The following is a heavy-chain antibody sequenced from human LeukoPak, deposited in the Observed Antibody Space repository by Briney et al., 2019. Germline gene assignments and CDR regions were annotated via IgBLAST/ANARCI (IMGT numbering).Heavy chain of an antibody. Sequence: SETLSLTCTVSGVSINAYYWNWFRQPPGKRPEWIGYIYHTGSTNYNPSLKSRVTMSVDTSKSQFSLKLSSVTAADTAVYYCAKKLAGDRFDYWGQGTLVTVSS. V-gene: IGHV4-59*13. J-gene: IGHJ4*02. CDR2: IYHTGST. D-gene: IGHD7-27*01. CDR1: GVSINAYY. CDR3: AKKLAGDRFDY.